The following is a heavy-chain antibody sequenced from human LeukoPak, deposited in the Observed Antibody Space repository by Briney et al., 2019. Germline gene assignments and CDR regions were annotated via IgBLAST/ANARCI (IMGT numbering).Heavy chain of an antibody. J-gene: IGHJ6*04. CDR3: AELGITMIGGV. D-gene: IGHD3-10*02. V-gene: IGHV3-7*01. CDR2: IKQDGSEK. CDR1: GFTLITYW. Sequence: PGGSLRLSCKASGFTLITYWMSWVRQAPGKGLEWVANIKQDGSEKYYVDSVKGRFTISRDNAKNSLYLQMNSLRAEDTAVYYCAELGITMIGGVWGKGTTVTISS.